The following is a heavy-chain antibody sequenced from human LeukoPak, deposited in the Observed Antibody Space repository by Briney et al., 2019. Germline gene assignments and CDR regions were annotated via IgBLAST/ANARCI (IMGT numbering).Heavy chain of an antibody. CDR2: IYYSGST. D-gene: IGHD3-10*01. CDR1: GGSISSSSYY. J-gene: IGHJ1*01. V-gene: IGHV4-39*01. CDR3: ARLPLTYYYGSGSYYPQH. Sequence: SETLSLTCTVSGGSISSSSYYWGWIRQPPGKGLEWIGSIYYSGSTYYNPSLKSRVTISVDTSKNQFSLKLSSVTAADTAVYYCARLPLTYYYGSGSYYPQHWGQGTLVTVSS.